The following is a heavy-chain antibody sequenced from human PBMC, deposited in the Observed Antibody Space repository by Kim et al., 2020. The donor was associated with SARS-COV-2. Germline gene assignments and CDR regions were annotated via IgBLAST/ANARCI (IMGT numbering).Heavy chain of an antibody. CDR1: GDSVATDF. V-gene: IGHV4-59*02. CDR3: ARAPQLAPLGYGIDV. D-gene: IGHD1-1*01. Sequence: SETLSLTCAVSGDSVATDFWTWVRQAPGKGLDWLGYVSYSGGSDYNPNLMGRLPISVDASRTHVSLRLTSLTAADTGVYFFARAPQLAPLGYGIDVWGQG. J-gene: IGHJ6*02. CDR2: VSYSGGS.